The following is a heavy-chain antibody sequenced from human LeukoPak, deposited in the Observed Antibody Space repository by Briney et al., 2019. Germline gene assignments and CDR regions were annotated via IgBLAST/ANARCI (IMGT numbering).Heavy chain of an antibody. CDR1: GFTVSSNY. CDR2: IYSGGST. CDR3: ARDGTDYDIDY. J-gene: IGHJ4*02. D-gene: IGHD3-9*01. V-gene: IGHV3-66*01. Sequence: GGSLRLSCAVSGFTVSSNYMNWVRQAPGKGLEWVSIIYSGGSTYYAESVKGRFTISRDNSKNTLYLQMNSLRAEDTAVYYCARDGTDYDIDYWGQGTLVTVSS.